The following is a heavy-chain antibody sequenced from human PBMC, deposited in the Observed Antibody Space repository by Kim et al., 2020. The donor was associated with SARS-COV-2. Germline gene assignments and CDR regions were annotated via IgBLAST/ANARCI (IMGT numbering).Heavy chain of an antibody. CDR1: GFTFDDYA. D-gene: IGHD1-26*01. J-gene: IGHJ4*02. V-gene: IGHV3-9*01. CDR3: AKARPTSSFDY. CDR2: ISWNSGSI. Sequence: GGSLRLSCAASGFTFDDYAMHWVRQAPGKGLEWVSGISWNSGSIGYADSVKGRFTISRDNAKNSLYLQMNSLRAEDTALYYCAKARPTSSFDYCGQGTL.